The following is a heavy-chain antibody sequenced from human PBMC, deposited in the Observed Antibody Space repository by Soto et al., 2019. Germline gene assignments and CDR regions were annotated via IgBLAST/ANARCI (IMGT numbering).Heavy chain of an antibody. CDR3: ARDHSYGMGV. J-gene: IGHJ6*02. Sequence: QVQLVESGGGVVQPGRSLRLSCAASGFNFRTYGMHWVRQAPGKGLEWVAVIWSDGSDYRQLDSVKGRFTISRDNVKNILYLEMNSLRAEDTGVYYCARDHSYGMGVWGQGTTGTGS. V-gene: IGHV3-33*01. CDR1: GFNFRTYG. CDR2: IWSDGSDY.